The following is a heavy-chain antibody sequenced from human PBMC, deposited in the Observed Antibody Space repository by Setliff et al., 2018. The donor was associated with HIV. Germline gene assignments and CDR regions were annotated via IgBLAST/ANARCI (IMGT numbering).Heavy chain of an antibody. CDR3: NIYYYYYMDV. CDR1: GGSISSDY. J-gene: IGHJ6*03. V-gene: IGHV4-59*12. Sequence: SETLSLTCTVSGGSISSDYWSWIRQPPGKGLEWIGYIYYSGSTNYNPSLKSRVTISVATSKNQFSLKLSSVTAVDTAVYYCNIYYYYYMDVWGKGTTVTVSS. CDR2: IYYSGST.